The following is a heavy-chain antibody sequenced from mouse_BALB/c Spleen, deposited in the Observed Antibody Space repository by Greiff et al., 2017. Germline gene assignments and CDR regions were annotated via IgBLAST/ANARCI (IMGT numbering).Heavy chain of an antibody. CDR3: ARRDRYDEGAWFAY. CDR2: ISSGGSYT. Sequence: EVMLVESGGDLVKPGGSLKLSCAASGFTFSSYGMSWVRQTPDKRLEWVATISSGGSYTYYPDSVKGRFTISRDNAKNTLYLQMSSLKSEDTAMYYCARRDRYDEGAWFAYWGQGTLVTVSA. J-gene: IGHJ3*01. CDR1: GFTFSSYG. D-gene: IGHD2-14*01. V-gene: IGHV5-6*02.